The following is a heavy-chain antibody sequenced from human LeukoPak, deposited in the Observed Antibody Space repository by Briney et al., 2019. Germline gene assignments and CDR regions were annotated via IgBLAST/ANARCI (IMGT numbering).Heavy chain of an antibody. Sequence: SETLSLTCAVYGGSFSSYYWSWIRQPPGKGLEWIGEINHSGSTNYNPSLKSRVTISVDTSKNQFSLKLSSVTAADTAVYYCARGPNSGSDYWGQGTLATVSS. D-gene: IGHD6-6*01. CDR1: GGSFSSYY. CDR2: INHSGST. CDR3: ARGPNSGSDY. J-gene: IGHJ4*02. V-gene: IGHV4-34*01.